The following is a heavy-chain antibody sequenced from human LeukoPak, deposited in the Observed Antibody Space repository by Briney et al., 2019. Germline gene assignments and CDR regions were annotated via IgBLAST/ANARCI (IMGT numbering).Heavy chain of an antibody. CDR3: ARAVGVVGAAWRDLDY. D-gene: IGHD2-15*01. Sequence: ASVKVSCEASGYTFTGYYMHWVRQAPGQGLEWMGWINPNSDGTNYAQKFQGRVTMTTDTSISTAYMEFTSLTFDDTGVYYCARAVGVVGAAWRDLDYWGQGTLVTVSS. CDR2: INPNSDGT. CDR1: GYTFTGYY. J-gene: IGHJ4*02. V-gene: IGHV1-2*02.